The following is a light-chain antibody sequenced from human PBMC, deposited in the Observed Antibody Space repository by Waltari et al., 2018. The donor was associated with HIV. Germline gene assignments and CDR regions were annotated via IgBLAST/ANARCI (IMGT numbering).Light chain of an antibody. Sequence: QSALTQPPSASGSPGQSVPISCTGTSSDVGGYKSVSWYQQTPGKAPQVMIYEVSKRPSGVPDRFSGSKSGNTASLTVSGLQAEDEADYYCSSYAGSNNVVFGGGTKLTVL. CDR2: EVS. V-gene: IGLV2-8*01. CDR3: SSYAGSNNVV. J-gene: IGLJ2*01. CDR1: SSDVGGYKS.